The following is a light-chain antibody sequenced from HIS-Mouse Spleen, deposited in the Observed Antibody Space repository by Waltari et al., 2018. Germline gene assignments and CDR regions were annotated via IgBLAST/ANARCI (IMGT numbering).Light chain of an antibody. V-gene: IGLV6-57*02. CDR1: SGRIASNY. CDR2: EDN. Sequence: NFMLTQPHSVSESPGKTVTISCTGRSGRIASNYVQWAQQRPGSAPTKVIYEDNQKPSGVPDRFSGSIDSSSNSASLTISGLKTEDEADYYCQSYDSSNQGVFGGGTKLTVL. CDR3: QSYDSSNQGV. J-gene: IGLJ3*02.